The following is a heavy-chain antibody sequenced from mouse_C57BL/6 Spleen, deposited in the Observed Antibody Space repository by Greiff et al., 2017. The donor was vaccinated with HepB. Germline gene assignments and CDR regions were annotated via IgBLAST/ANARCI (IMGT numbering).Heavy chain of an antibody. D-gene: IGHD1-1*01. J-gene: IGHJ2*01. CDR3: ARTKTTVVARELYYFDY. CDR2: IYPGSGNT. Sequence: QVQLKQSGPELVKPGASVKISCKASGYTFTDYYINWVKQRPGQGLEWIGWIYPGSGNTKYNEKFKGKATLTVDTSSSTAYMQLSSLTSEDSAVYFCARTKTTVVARELYYFDYWGQGTTLTVSS. V-gene: IGHV1-84*01. CDR1: GYTFTDYY.